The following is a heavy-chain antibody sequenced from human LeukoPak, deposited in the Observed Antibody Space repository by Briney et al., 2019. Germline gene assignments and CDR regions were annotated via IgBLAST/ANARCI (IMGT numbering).Heavy chain of an antibody. CDR1: GYTFTGYY. CDR2: INPNSGGT. J-gene: IGHJ4*02. Sequence: GASVKVSCKASGYTFTGYYMHWVRQAPGQGLEWMGWINPNSGGTNYAQKFQGRVTMTTDTSTSTAYMELRSLRSDDTAVYYCAILVVSEPDYWGQGTLVTVSS. V-gene: IGHV1-2*02. CDR3: AILVVSEPDY. D-gene: IGHD2-8*02.